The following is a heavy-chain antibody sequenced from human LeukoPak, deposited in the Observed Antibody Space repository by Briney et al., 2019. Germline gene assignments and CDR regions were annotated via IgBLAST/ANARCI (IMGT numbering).Heavy chain of an antibody. D-gene: IGHD6-13*01. CDR3: ARHLLYSSSWYYGMDV. CDR1: SGSITSYY. V-gene: IGHV4-59*08. CDR2: IYYSGTT. Sequence: PSETLSLTCTVSSGSITSYYWSWIRQPPGKGLECTGYIYYSGTTNYNPSLKSRVAISVDTSRNQFSLKLSSVTAADTAVYYCARHLLYSSSWYYGMDVWGQGTTVTVSS. J-gene: IGHJ6*02.